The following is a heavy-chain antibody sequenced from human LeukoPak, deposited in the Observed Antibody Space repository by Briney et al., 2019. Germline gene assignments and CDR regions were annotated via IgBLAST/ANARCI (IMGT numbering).Heavy chain of an antibody. CDR2: IYTSGST. V-gene: IGHV4-4*07. Sequence: SETLSLTCTVSGGSISSYYWSWIRQPAGKGLEWIGRIYTSGSTNYNPSLKSRVTMSVDTSKNQFSLKLSSVTAADTAVYYCARVKNMERGTYYYDSSGFDAFDIWGQGTMVTVSS. J-gene: IGHJ3*02. CDR3: ARVKNMERGTYYYDSSGFDAFDI. CDR1: GGSISSYY. D-gene: IGHD3-22*01.